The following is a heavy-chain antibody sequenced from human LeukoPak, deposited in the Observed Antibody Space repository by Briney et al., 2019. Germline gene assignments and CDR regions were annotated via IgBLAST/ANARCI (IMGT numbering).Heavy chain of an antibody. V-gene: IGHV4-30-4*01. CDR1: GGSISSGDYY. J-gene: IGHJ4*02. D-gene: IGHD3-3*01. Sequence: SQTLSLTCTVSGGSISSGDYYWRWIRQRPGKGLEWIGYIYYSGSTYYNPSLKSRVTISVDTSKNQFSLKLSSVTAADTAVYYCARGNDFCSGYYPFDYWGQGTLVTVSS. CDR2: IYYSGST. CDR3: ARGNDFCSGYYPFDY.